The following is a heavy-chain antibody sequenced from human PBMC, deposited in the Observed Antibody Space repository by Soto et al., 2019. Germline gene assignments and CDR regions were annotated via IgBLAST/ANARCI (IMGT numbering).Heavy chain of an antibody. V-gene: IGHV4-39*01. CDR1: GGSTSDKSYF. J-gene: IGHJ4*02. CDR3: ARQRLLRLKPDFDI. CDR2: MYYSGSS. Sequence: LSLTCSVSGGSTSDKSYFWGWVRQPPGKGLEWIGSMYYSGSSYYNPSLKSRVAISVDTSKNQFSLKLRSVTAADTAVYFCARQRLLRLKPDFDIWGQGTLVTVSS. D-gene: IGHD2-21*02.